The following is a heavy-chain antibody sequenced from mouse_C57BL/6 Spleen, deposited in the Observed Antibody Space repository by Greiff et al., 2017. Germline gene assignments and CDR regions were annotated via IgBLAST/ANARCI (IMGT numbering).Heavy chain of an antibody. V-gene: IGHV1-52*01. CDR1: GYTFTSYW. CDR3: ARGDS. J-gene: IGHJ2*01. CDR2: IDPSDSAT. Sequence: VQLQQSGAELVRPGSSVKLSCKASGYTFTSYWMHWVKQRPIQGLEWIGNIDPSDSATHYNQKFKDKATLTVDKSSSTAYMQLSSLTSEDSAVYYCARGDSWGQGTTLTVSS.